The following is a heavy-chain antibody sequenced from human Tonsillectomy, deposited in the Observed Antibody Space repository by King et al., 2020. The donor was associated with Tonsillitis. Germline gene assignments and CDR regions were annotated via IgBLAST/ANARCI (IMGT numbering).Heavy chain of an antibody. CDR3: TTDPVGWVASERSEYSTGPSVR. D-gene: IGHD6-6*01. J-gene: IGHJ4*02. Sequence: VQLVESGGGLVKPGGSLRLSCAASGFTFSNAWMSWVRQAPGKGLEWVGRIKSKTDGGTTDYAAPVKGRFTISRDDSKNTLYLQMNSLKTEDTAVYYCTTDPVGWVASERSEYSTGPSVRGGQGTLVTVSS. V-gene: IGHV3-15*01. CDR2: IKSKTDGGTT. CDR1: GFTFSNAW.